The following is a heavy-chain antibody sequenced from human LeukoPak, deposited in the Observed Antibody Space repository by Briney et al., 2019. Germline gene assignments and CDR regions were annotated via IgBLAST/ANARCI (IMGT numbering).Heavy chain of an antibody. Sequence: GGSLRLSCAASGFTFSSYAMHWVRQAPGKGLEWVAVISYDGSNKYYADSVKGRFTISRDNSKNTLYLQMNSLRAEDTAVYYRARDRALLLWFGELFYWGQGTMVTVSS. CDR1: GFTFSSYA. V-gene: IGHV3-30-3*01. CDR3: ARDRALLLWFGELFY. J-gene: IGHJ3*01. D-gene: IGHD3-10*01. CDR2: ISYDGSNK.